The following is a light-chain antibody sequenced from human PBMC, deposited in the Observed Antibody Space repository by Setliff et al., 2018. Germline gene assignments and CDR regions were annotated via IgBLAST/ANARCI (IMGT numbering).Light chain of an antibody. J-gene: IGLJ1*01. Sequence: QSVLTQPPSVSGAPGQRVSISCTGIGAGFTVHWYQQLSTTAPKLLISHSNNRPSGVPDRFSGSRSGTSASLVITGLQAEDEADYYCQSYAGGLGGYVFGSGTKVTVL. V-gene: IGLV1-40*01. CDR3: QSYAGGLGGYV. CDR1: GAGFT. CDR2: HSN.